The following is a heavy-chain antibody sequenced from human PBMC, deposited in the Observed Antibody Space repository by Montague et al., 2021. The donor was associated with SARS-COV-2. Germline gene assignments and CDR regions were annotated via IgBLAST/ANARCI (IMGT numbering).Heavy chain of an antibody. CDR3: AGGFRSVVPAVLGVAFYCYLGLDV. CDR2: INHSGST. Sequence: SETLSLTCAVSGGSISGYYWSWIRQPPGKGLEWIGEINHSGSTNYNPSLKSRVTISVDTSKNQFSLKLSSVTAADTAAYFCAGGFRSVVPAVLGVAFYCYLGLDVWGQGTTVTVSS. CDR1: GGSISGYY. D-gene: IGHD2-2*01. J-gene: IGHJ6*02. V-gene: IGHV4-34*01.